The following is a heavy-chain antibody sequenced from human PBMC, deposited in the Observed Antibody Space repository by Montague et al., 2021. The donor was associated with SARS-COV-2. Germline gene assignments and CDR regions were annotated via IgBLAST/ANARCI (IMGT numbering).Heavy chain of an antibody. CDR3: ARLGDGVVPSPILGVGPHYSYYYMDV. V-gene: IGHV4-34*01. CDR2: IHHGGST. CDR1: GGSFSTYS. J-gene: IGHJ6*03. D-gene: IGHD3-10*01. Sequence: SETLSFTCAVHGGSFSTYSWNWIRQPPGKGLEWIGEIHHGGSTNYNPSLKSRVTISADTSKNQFSLKLTSVAAADTAVYYCARLGDGVVPSPILGVGPHYSYYYMDVWGKGTTVTVSS.